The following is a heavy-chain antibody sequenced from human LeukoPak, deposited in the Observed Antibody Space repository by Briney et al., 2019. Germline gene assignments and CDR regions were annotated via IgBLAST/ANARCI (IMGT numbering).Heavy chain of an antibody. V-gene: IGHV3-30*18. CDR2: ISYDGSNK. Sequence: PGRSLRLSCAASGFTFSSYGMHWVRQAPGKGLEWVAVISYDGSNKYYADSVKGRFTISRDNSKNTLYLQMNSLRAEDTAVYYCAKDEEGNLLYPKPDYWGQGTLVTVSS. J-gene: IGHJ4*02. CDR1: GFTFSSYG. CDR3: AKDEEGNLLYPKPDY. D-gene: IGHD1-7*01.